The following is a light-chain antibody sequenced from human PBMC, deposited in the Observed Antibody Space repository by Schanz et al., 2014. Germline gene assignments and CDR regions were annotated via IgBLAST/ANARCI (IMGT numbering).Light chain of an antibody. CDR3: CSYAGSKTMV. Sequence: QSALTQPASVSGSPGQSITITCTGTSSDVGGYKYVSWFQQHPGKAPKLLIYDVSNRPSGVSYRFSGSKSGNTASLTISGLQAEDEADYYCCSYAGSKTMVFGGGTKLTVL. J-gene: IGLJ2*01. CDR2: DVS. V-gene: IGLV2-14*01. CDR1: SSDVGGYKY.